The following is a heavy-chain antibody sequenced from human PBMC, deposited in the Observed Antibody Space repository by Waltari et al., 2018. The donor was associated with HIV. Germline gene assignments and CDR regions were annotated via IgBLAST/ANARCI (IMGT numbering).Heavy chain of an antibody. Sequence: QVQLQQWGAGLLKPSETLSLTCAVYGGSFSGYYWSWIRQPPGKGLEWIGEINQSGSTNHNPSLKSRVTISVDTSKNQFSLKLSSVTAADTAVYYCASLWGPDYYYGMDVWGQGTTVTVSS. V-gene: IGHV4-34*01. CDR1: GGSFSGYY. J-gene: IGHJ6*02. CDR3: ASLWGPDYYYGMDV. D-gene: IGHD3-16*01. CDR2: INQSGST.